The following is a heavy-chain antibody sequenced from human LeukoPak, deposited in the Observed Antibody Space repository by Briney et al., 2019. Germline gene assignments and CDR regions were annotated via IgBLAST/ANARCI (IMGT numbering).Heavy chain of an antibody. J-gene: IGHJ4*02. Sequence: GGSLRLSCAGSGFTFNNYWMNWVRQAPGKGLEGVANIKQDGSEKYYVDSVKGRFTISRDNAKNSLYLQMNSLRGEDTAVYYCARGRGFDSWGQGTLVTVSS. D-gene: IGHD3-10*01. CDR1: GFTFNNYW. CDR3: ARGRGFDS. V-gene: IGHV3-7*01. CDR2: IKQDGSEK.